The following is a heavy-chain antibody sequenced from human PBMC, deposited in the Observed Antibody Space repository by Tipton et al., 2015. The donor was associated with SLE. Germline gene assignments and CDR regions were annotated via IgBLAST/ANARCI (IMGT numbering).Heavy chain of an antibody. CDR2: IYYSGST. Sequence: GSLRLSCTVSGGSISSSSYYWGWIRQPPGKGLEWIGRIYYSGSTYYNPSLKSRVTISVDTSKNQFSLKLSSVTAADTAVYYCARRGPPTDFDYGGRGTRVTVSS. CDR1: GGSISSSSYY. CDR3: ARRGPPTDFDY. V-gene: IGHV4-39*07. J-gene: IGHJ4*02.